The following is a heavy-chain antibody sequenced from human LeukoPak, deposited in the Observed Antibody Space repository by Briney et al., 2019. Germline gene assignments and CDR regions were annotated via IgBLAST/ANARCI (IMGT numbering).Heavy chain of an antibody. V-gene: IGHV3-21*01. CDR3: ASPFAIAAAGTDWYFDL. J-gene: IGHJ2*01. Sequence: MTGGSLRLSCAASGFTVSSRYMNWVRQAPGQGLEWVSSISSTGSYIYYADSVNGRFTISRDNAKNSLYPQMNSLRAEDTAVYFCASPFAIAAAGTDWYFDLWGRGTLVTVSS. CDR1: GFTVSSRY. CDR2: ISSTGSYI. D-gene: IGHD6-13*01.